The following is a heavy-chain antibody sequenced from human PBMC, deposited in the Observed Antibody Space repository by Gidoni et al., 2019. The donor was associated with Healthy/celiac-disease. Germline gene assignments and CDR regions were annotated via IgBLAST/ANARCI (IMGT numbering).Heavy chain of an antibody. CDR3: ARGRYHDSSGFTY. J-gene: IGHJ4*02. Sequence: QVQLQQWGAGLLKPSETLSLTCAMSGPSFSGYYWRWIRQSPGRGLEWIAEITHTGSTNYKPSLRSRVTISVDASKNQFSLQLRSVTAADTAVYYCARGRYHDSSGFTYWGQGTLVTVSS. CDR1: GPSFSGYY. V-gene: IGHV4-34*01. CDR2: ITHTGST. D-gene: IGHD3-22*01.